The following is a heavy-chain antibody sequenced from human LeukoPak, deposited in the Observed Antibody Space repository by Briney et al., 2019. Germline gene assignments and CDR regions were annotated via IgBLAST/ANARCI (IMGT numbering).Heavy chain of an antibody. CDR2: IGHDGSGA. D-gene: IGHD5-12*01. Sequence: GGSLRLSCAASGFPFNNYWMHWVRQSPGKGLICVARIGHDGSGAGYADSVKGRFTISRDSAKSTLYLQMNSLRAEDTAVYYCARYQQTGYESDYWGQGTLVTVSS. V-gene: IGHV3-74*01. J-gene: IGHJ4*02. CDR1: GFPFNNYW. CDR3: ARYQQTGYESDY.